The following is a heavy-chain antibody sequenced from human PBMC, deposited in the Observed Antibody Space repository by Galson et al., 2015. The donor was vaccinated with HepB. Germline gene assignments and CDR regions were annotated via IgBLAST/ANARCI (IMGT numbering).Heavy chain of an antibody. CDR3: ARDSEPGITMIVVVRAFDI. D-gene: IGHD3-22*01. J-gene: IGHJ3*02. CDR1: GFTFSSYS. CDR2: ISSSSSTI. Sequence: SLRLSCAASGFTFSSYSMNWVRQAPRKGLEWVSYISSSSSTIYYADSVKGRFTISRDNAKNSLYLQMNSLRDEDTAVYYCARDSEPGITMIVVVRAFDIWGQGTMVTVSS. V-gene: IGHV3-48*02.